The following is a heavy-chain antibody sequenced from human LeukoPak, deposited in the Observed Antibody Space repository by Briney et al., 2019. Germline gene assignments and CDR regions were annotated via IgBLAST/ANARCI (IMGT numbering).Heavy chain of an antibody. CDR1: GGSINSSSYY. J-gene: IGHJ6*02. Sequence: SETLSLTCTVSGGSINSSSYYWAWIRQPPGKGLEWIGNLFYSGNTYYNPSLKSRVTMSVVTSKNQFSLKLNSVTAADTAVYYCARDHITYYGHSGLQAMDVWGQGTTVTVSS. CDR3: ARDHITYYGHSGLQAMDV. CDR2: LFYSGNT. D-gene: IGHD3-10*01. V-gene: IGHV4-39*07.